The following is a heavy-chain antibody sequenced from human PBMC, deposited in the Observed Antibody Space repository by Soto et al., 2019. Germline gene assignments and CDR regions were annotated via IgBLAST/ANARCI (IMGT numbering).Heavy chain of an antibody. D-gene: IGHD3-3*01. CDR3: ARVITIFGVARTPNWFDP. CDR2: MYYSGST. CDR1: GGSITTYY. Sequence: SETLSLTCTVSGGSITTYYWSWIRQPPGKGLEWIGYMYYSGSTNYNPSLKSRVTISVDTSKNQFSLKLSSVTAADTAVYYCARVITIFGVARTPNWFDPWGQGTLVTVSS. V-gene: IGHV4-59*08. J-gene: IGHJ5*02.